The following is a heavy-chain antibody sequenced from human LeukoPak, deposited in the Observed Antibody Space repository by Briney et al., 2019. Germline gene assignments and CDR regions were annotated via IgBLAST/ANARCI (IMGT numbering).Heavy chain of an antibody. D-gene: IGHD3-9*01. Sequence: SVRVSCKASGGTYSSYAISWVRQAPGQGLEWMGRIIPILGIANYAQKFQGRVTITADKSTSSAYMELSSLRSEDTAVYYCARGVLTGYGEGLGAFDIWGQGTMVTVSS. CDR1: GGTYSSYA. CDR3: ARGVLTGYGEGLGAFDI. J-gene: IGHJ3*02. V-gene: IGHV1-69*04. CDR2: IIPILGIA.